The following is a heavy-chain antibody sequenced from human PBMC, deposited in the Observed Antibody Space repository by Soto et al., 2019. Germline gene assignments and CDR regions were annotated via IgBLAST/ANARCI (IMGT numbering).Heavy chain of an antibody. CDR3: AKEGFYGSGSYQYNWFDP. CDR2: IYSCGST. J-gene: IGHJ5*02. D-gene: IGHD3-10*01. V-gene: IGHV3-66*03. Sequence: GGSLRLSCAAPGFTVSSNYMSWVRQAPWKGLEWVSVIYSCGSTYYADSVKGRFTISRDNSKNTLYLQMNSLRAEDTAVYYCAKEGFYGSGSYQYNWFDPWGHGTLVTVSS. CDR1: GFTVSSNY.